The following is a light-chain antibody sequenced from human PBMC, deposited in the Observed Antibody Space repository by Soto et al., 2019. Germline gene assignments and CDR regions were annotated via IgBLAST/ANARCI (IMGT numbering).Light chain of an antibody. CDR1: TGDVGGYNY. CDR2: DVS. V-gene: IGLV2-14*01. CDR3: SSYTTDSTYV. J-gene: IGLJ1*01. Sequence: QSALTQPAPVSGSPGQSITISCTGTTGDVGGYNYVSWYQEHPGKAPKLMIYDVSNRPSGVSNRFSGSKSGNTASLTISGLQAEDEADYYCSSYTTDSTYVFGTGTKVTVL.